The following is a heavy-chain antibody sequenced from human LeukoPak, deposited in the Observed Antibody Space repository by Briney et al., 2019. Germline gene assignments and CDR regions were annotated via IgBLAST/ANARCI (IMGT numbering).Heavy chain of an antibody. Sequence: ASVKVSCKASGYTFTSYYMYWVRQAPGQGLEWMGIINPSGGSTSYAQKFQGRVTMTRDTSISTAYMELSSLTSDDTAVYYCASSKFLSSGFDYWGQGALVTVSS. CDR1: GYTFTSYY. V-gene: IGHV1-46*01. J-gene: IGHJ4*02. CDR3: ASSKFLSSGFDY. D-gene: IGHD3-3*01. CDR2: INPSGGST.